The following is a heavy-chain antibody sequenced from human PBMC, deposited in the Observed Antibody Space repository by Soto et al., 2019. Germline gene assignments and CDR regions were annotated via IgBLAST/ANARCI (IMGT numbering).Heavy chain of an antibody. CDR3: ARETLYGYSYGYFDY. V-gene: IGHV4-59*01. Sequence: SETLSLTCTVSGGSISSYYWSWIRQPPGKGLEWIGYIYYSGSANYNPSLKSRVTISVDTSKNQFSLKLSSVTAADTAVYYCARETLYGYSYGYFDYWGQGTLVTVSS. CDR2: IYYSGSA. J-gene: IGHJ4*02. CDR1: GGSISSYY. D-gene: IGHD5-18*01.